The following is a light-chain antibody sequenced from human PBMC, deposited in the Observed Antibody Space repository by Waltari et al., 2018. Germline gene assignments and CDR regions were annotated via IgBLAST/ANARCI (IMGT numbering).Light chain of an antibody. CDR1: QSVGSY. CDR2: GAS. Sequence: DIVFTQSPATLSLPPGERATLACRASQSVGSYLAWYQQKPGQAPRLLIFGASNRATGVPARFSGSGSGTDFTLTISSLEPEDFAVYYCQQRSNWRTFGQGTKVAIK. V-gene: IGKV3-11*01. CDR3: QQRSNWRT. J-gene: IGKJ1*01.